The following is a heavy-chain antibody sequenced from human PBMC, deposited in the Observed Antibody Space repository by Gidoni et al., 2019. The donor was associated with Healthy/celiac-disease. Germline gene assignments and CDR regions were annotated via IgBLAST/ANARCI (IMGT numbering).Heavy chain of an antibody. Sequence: QVQLQESGPGLVKPSATLSLPCTVSGGSISSYYWSWIRQHPGKGLEWIGYIYYSGSTNYNPSLKSRVTISVDTSKNQFSLKLSSVTAADTAVYYCARGHSGWYFDYWGQGTLVTVSS. CDR2: IYYSGST. CDR3: ARGHSGWYFDY. CDR1: GGSISSYY. V-gene: IGHV4-59*01. J-gene: IGHJ4*02. D-gene: IGHD6-19*01.